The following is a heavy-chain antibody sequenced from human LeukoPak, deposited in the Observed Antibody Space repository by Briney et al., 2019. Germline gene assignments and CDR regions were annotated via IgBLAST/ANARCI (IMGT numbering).Heavy chain of an antibody. CDR1: GFTFSSYA. J-gene: IGHJ5*02. CDR3: ARGSYGSGSYYSGDWFDP. V-gene: IGHV3-7*04. CDR2: IKQDGSEK. D-gene: IGHD3-10*01. Sequence: GGSLRLSCAASGFTFSSYAMSWVRQAPGKGLEWVANIKQDGSEKYYVDSVKGRFTISRDNAKNSLDLQMNSLRAEDTAVYYCARGSYGSGSYYSGDWFDPWGQGTLVTVSS.